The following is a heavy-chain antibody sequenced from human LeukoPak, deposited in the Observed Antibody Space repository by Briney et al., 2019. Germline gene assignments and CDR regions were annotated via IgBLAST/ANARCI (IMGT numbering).Heavy chain of an antibody. CDR2: INHSGST. CDR3: ARARYYYDSSGSFDY. CDR1: GGSFSGYY. Sequence: SETLSLTCAVYGGSFSGYYWSWIRQPPGKGLEWIGEINHSGSTNYNPPLKSRVTISVDTSKNQFSLKLSSVTAADTAVYYCARARYYYDSSGSFDYWGQGTLVTVSS. V-gene: IGHV4-34*01. J-gene: IGHJ4*02. D-gene: IGHD3-22*01.